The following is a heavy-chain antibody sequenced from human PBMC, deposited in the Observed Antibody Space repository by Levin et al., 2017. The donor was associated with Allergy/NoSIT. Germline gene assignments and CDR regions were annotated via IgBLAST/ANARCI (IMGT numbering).Heavy chain of an antibody. CDR2: ISSGSGTI. D-gene: IGHD3-16*02. J-gene: IGHJ4*02. CDR1: GFTFSTYT. V-gene: IGHV3-48*01. Sequence: GGSLRLSCAASGFTFSTYTMNWVRQAPGKGLEWVSSISSGSGTIYYADSVKGRFTISRDNAKNSLYLQMNSLRAEDTAVYYCGAEGRSYTPGYWGQGTLVTVSS. CDR3: GAEGRSYTPGY.